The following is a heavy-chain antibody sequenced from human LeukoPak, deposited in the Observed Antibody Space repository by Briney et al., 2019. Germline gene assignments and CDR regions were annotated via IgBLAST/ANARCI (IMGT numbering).Heavy chain of an antibody. V-gene: IGHV1-46*01. CDR3: ARDESRYGDYGPPYFDY. CDR2: INPSGGST. CDR1: GYTFTSYY. D-gene: IGHD4-17*01. Sequence: GASVKVSCKASGYTFTSYYMHWVRQAPGQGLEWMGIINPSGGSTTYAQKFQGRVNMTRDRSTSMAYMEVSSLRSEDTAVYYCARDESRYGDYGPPYFDYWGQGTPVTVSS. J-gene: IGHJ4*02.